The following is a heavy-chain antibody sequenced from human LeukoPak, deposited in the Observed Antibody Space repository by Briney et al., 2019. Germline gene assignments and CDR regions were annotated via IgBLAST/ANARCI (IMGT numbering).Heavy chain of an antibody. V-gene: IGHV1-18*01. Sequence: ASVKPSCKASGYTFCNHGITWVRQAPGHGLEWMGWISAFNANTHYAQNFQVRVTMTTDASTSTAYMEVRGLISDDTAVYYCARIVGSNHLYWYFDYWGQGALVTVSS. CDR2: ISAFNANT. J-gene: IGHJ4*02. CDR1: GYTFCNHG. CDR3: ARIVGSNHLYWYFDY. D-gene: IGHD3-16*01.